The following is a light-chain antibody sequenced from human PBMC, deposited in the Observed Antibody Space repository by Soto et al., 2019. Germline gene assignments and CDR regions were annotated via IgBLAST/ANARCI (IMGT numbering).Light chain of an antibody. V-gene: IGLV2-23*01. CDR2: EGS. Sequence: QSALTQPASVSGSPGQSITISCTGTSSDVGSYNLVSWYQQHPGKAPKLMIYEGSRRPSGVSNRFSGSKSGNAASLTISGLQAEDEADYYCCSYASDSTYVFGSGTKLTVL. CDR1: SSDVGSYNL. CDR3: CSYASDSTYV. J-gene: IGLJ1*01.